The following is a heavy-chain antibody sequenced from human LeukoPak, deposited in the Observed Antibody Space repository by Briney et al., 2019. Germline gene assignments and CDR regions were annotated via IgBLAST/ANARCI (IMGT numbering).Heavy chain of an antibody. Sequence: ASVKVSCKASGYIFTSYSMHWVRRAPGQGLEWMGIINPSGGTTNYAQKFQGRVTMTTDTSTSTAYMELRSLRSDDTAVYYCARDTHNLRWYYFDYWGQGTLVTVSS. CDR3: ARDTHNLRWYYFDY. V-gene: IGHV1-46*01. D-gene: IGHD4-23*01. CDR1: GYIFTSYS. J-gene: IGHJ4*02. CDR2: INPSGGTT.